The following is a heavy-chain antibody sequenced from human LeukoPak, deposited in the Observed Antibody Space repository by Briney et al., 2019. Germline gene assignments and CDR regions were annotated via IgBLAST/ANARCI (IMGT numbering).Heavy chain of an antibody. J-gene: IGHJ4*02. V-gene: IGHV1-18*01. D-gene: IGHD5-18*01. CDR3: GKGGAYSLFDY. CDR2: VSPYNGKT. Sequence: ASVKVSCKASGYTFSNYGISWVRQAPGQGLEWMGWVSPYNGKTDFARKFQGRVTMTTDTSTTPAYMELRSLRSDDTAVYYCGKGGAYSLFDYWGQGTLVTVSS. CDR1: GYTFSNYG.